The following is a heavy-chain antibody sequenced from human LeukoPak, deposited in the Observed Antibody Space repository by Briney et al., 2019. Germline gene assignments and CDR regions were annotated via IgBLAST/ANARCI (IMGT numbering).Heavy chain of an antibody. V-gene: IGHV3-74*01. CDR3: AKDWFATTDY. CDR1: GFPFSVSW. D-gene: IGHD3-3*01. Sequence: GGSLRLSCAASGFPFSVSWMHWSRQVPGKGLMWVSCITTDETTTYADSVRGRFSISRDNAKNTVYLQMNSLRVEDTAVYYCAKDWFATTDYWGQGILVTVSS. J-gene: IGHJ4*02. CDR2: ITTDETT.